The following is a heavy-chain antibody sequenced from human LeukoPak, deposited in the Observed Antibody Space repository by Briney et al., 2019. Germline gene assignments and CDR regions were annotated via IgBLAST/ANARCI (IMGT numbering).Heavy chain of an antibody. CDR2: ISGSGGST. V-gene: IGHV3-23*01. D-gene: IGHD1-26*01. J-gene: IGHJ4*02. Sequence: QPGGSLRLSCAASGFTFSSYAMSWVRQAPGKGLEWVSAISGSGGSTYYADSVKGRFTISRDNSKNTLYLQMNSLRAEDTAVYYCAGGTAPFVEWVKNYWGQGTLVTVSS. CDR1: GFTFSSYA. CDR3: AGGTAPFVEWVKNY.